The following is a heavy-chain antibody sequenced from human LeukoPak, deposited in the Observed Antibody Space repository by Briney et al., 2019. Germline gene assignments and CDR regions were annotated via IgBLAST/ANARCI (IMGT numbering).Heavy chain of an antibody. V-gene: IGHV3-53*01. Sequence: GGSLRLSCAASGFTVSSNYMSWVRQAPGKGLEWVSVIYSGGSTYYADSVKGRFTISRDNSKNTLYLQMNSLRAEDTAVYYCARGGFLGPRHSSSWLVYWGQGTLVTVSS. CDR3: ARGGFLGPRHSSSWLVY. J-gene: IGHJ4*02. CDR1: GFTVSSNY. D-gene: IGHD6-13*01. CDR2: IYSGGST.